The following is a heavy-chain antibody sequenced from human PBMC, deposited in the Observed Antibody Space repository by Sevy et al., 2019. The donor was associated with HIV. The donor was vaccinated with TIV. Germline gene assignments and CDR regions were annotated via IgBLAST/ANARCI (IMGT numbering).Heavy chain of an antibody. CDR1: GFTFSSYA. D-gene: IGHD6-19*01. CDR2: ISSNGGST. J-gene: IGHJ4*02. CDR3: VKGGYSSGWYGDY. Sequence: GGSLRLSCSASGFTFSSYAMHWVRQAPGKGLEYVSAISSNGGSTYYADSVKGRFTISRDNSKNTPYLQMSSLRAEDTAVYYCVKGGYSSGWYGDYWGQGTLVTVSS. V-gene: IGHV3-64D*06.